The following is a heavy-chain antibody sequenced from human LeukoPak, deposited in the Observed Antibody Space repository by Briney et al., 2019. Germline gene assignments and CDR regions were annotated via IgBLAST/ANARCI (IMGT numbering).Heavy chain of an antibody. CDR1: GGSISSYY. Sequence: PSETLSLTCTVSGGSISSYYWSWIRQHPGKGLEWIGYIYYSGSTYYNPSLKSRVTISVDTSKNQFSLKLSSVTAADTAVYYCARESHSSGYSEFDCWGQGTLVTVSS. V-gene: IGHV4-59*06. J-gene: IGHJ4*02. CDR3: ARESHSSGYSEFDC. D-gene: IGHD3-22*01. CDR2: IYYSGST.